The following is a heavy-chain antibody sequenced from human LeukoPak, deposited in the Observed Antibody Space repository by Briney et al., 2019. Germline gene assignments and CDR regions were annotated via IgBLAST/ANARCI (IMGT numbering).Heavy chain of an antibody. J-gene: IGHJ4*02. Sequence: SQTLSLTCTVSGGSISSGSYYWSWIRQPAGKGLEWIGRIYTSGSTNYKPSLKSRATISVDTSKNQFSLKLSSVTAADTAVYYCATTLEMATTRQDYWGQGTLVTVSS. CDR1: GGSISSGSYY. CDR2: IYTSGST. V-gene: IGHV4-61*02. CDR3: ATTLEMATTRQDY. D-gene: IGHD5-24*01.